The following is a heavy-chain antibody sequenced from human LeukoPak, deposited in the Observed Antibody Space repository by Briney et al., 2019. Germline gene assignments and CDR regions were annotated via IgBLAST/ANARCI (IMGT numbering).Heavy chain of an antibody. V-gene: IGHV4-30-2*01. CDR2: IYHSGST. CDR1: GGSINSGGYS. D-gene: IGHD4-17*01. J-gene: IGHJ4*02. Sequence: PSETLSLTCAVSGGSINSGGYSWSWIRQPPGKGLEWIGYIYHSGSTYYNPSLKSRVTISVDRSKNQFSLKLSSVTAADTAVYYCARSFDGDYFDYWGQGTLVTVSS. CDR3: ARSFDGDYFDY.